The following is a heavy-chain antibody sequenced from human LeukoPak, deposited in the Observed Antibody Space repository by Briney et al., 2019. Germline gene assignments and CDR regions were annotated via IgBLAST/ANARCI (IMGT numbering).Heavy chain of an antibody. V-gene: IGHV4-59*08. CDR2: IYYSGST. CDR3: ARHGQSSSWYWFDP. J-gene: IGHJ5*02. Sequence: SETLSLTCTVSGGSMRSYYWSWIRQPPGKGLEWIGYIYYSGSTNYNPSLKSRVTISRDTSKNQFSLKLTSVTAADTAIYYCARHGQSSSWYWFDPWGQGILVTVSS. D-gene: IGHD6-13*01. CDR1: GGSMRSYY.